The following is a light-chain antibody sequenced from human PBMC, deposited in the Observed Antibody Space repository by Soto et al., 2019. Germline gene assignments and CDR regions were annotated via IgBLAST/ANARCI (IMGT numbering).Light chain of an antibody. CDR1: QSVSST. Sequence: EIVLTQSPGTLSLSPGERATLSCGASQSVSSTLAWYQQKPGQAPRLLIYDASTRATGIPARFSGSGSGTEFTLTISSLQSEDFAVYYCQQYNNWPPITFGQGTRLEIK. CDR3: QQYNNWPPIT. CDR2: DAS. J-gene: IGKJ5*01. V-gene: IGKV3-15*01.